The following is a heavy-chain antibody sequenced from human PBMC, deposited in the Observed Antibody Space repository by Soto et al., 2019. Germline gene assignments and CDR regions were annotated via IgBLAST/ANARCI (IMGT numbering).Heavy chain of an antibody. D-gene: IGHD1-1*01. V-gene: IGHV3-23*01. J-gene: IGHJ4*02. CDR2: ISGSGGGT. CDR1: GFTFSSYA. Sequence: GGSLRLSCAASGFTFSSYAMSWVRQAPGKGLEWVSSISGSGGGTYYADSVKGRFTFSRDNSKNTLYLQMNSLRAEDTAVYYCAKFGMATTKRSPPYYIDYWGQGA. CDR3: AKFGMATTKRSPPYYIDY.